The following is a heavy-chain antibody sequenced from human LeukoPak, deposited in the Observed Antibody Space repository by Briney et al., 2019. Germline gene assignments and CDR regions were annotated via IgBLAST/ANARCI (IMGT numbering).Heavy chain of an antibody. V-gene: IGHV3-23*01. Sequence: PGGSLRLSCAASGFTFSSYAMSWVRQAPGKGLEWVSGISGSGGSTNYEDSVKGRFTISRDNSKKTLYLQMNSLRAEVTAVYYCAKDPLGMRYFDYWGQGTLVTVSS. CDR2: ISGSGGST. D-gene: IGHD3-16*01. CDR3: AKDPLGMRYFDY. CDR1: GFTFSSYA. J-gene: IGHJ4*02.